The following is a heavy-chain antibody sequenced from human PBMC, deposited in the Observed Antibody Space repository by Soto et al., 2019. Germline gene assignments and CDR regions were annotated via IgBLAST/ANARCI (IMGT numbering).Heavy chain of an antibody. CDR2: MNTHTDDT. D-gene: IGHD3-3*01. V-gene: IGHV1-8*01. J-gene: IGHJ4*02. CDR3: VRGQLGGFFDY. Sequence: ASVKVSYKASGYTFTSYDINWVRQAAGQGLEWVGWMNTHTDDTGYAQKFQGRVTMTRDTATNTAYMDLNTLTSDDSAMYYCVRGQLGGFFDYWGQGTPVTVSS. CDR1: GYTFTSYD.